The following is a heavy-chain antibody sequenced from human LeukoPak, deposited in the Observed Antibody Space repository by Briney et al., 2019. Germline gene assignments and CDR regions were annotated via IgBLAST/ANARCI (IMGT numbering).Heavy chain of an antibody. CDR3: AKFPRVGSGWYYFDY. J-gene: IGHJ4*02. D-gene: IGHD6-19*01. CDR2: IRYDGSNK. V-gene: IGHV3-30*02. CDR1: GFTFSSYG. Sequence: PGGSLRLSCAASGFTFSSYGMHWVRQAPGKGLEWVAFIRYDGSNKYYADSVKGRFTISRDNSKNTLYLQMNSLRAEDTAVYYCAKFPRVGSGWYYFDYWGQGTLVTVSS.